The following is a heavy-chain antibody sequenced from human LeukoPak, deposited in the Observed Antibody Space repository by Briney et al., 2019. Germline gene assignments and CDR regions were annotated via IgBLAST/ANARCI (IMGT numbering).Heavy chain of an antibody. J-gene: IGHJ5*02. Sequence: ASVKVSCKASGYTFTGYYMHWVLQAPGQGLEWMGWINPNSGGTNYAQKFQGRVTMTRDTSISTAYMELSRLRSDDTAVYYCARGDIVVVPAVNWFDPWGQGTLVTVSS. D-gene: IGHD2-2*01. CDR1: GYTFTGYY. CDR3: ARGDIVVVPAVNWFDP. CDR2: INPNSGGT. V-gene: IGHV1-2*02.